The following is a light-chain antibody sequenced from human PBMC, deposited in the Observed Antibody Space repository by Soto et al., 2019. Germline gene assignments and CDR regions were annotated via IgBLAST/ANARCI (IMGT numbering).Light chain of an antibody. J-gene: IGLJ3*02. CDR1: SSDVGGYNH. Sequence: QSVLTQPPSASGSPGQSVTISCTGTSSDVGGYNHVSWYQQHPGKAPKLMIFEVSNRPSGVPDRFSGSKSSNTASLTVSGLQAEDEADYYCSSFAGNYWVFGGGTKLTVL. CDR2: EVS. V-gene: IGLV2-8*01. CDR3: SSFAGNYWV.